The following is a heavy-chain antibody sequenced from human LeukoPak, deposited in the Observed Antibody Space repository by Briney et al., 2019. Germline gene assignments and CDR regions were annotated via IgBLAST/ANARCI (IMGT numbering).Heavy chain of an antibody. CDR2: IIPIFGTA. J-gene: IGHJ4*02. CDR3: ARAHRNDFWGARFDY. CDR1: GYTFTNYD. Sequence: SVKVSCKASGYTFTNYDINWVRQAPGQGLEWMGGIIPIFGTANYAQKFQGRVTITADESTSTAYMELSSLRSEDTAVYYCARAHRNDFWGARFDYWGQGTLVTVSS. V-gene: IGHV1-69*13. D-gene: IGHD3-3*01.